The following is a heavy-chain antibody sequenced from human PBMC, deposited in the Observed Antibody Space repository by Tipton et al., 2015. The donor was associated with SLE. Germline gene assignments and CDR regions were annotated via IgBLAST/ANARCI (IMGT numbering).Heavy chain of an antibody. D-gene: IGHD7-27*01. Sequence: LRLSCSVSGVSVASSGYSWGWIRQPPGKALEWIGHVSHTGSNYSDPSLKSRVSLSLSTSENQFSLRLTSLTAADTAMYYCVRLGLSGEFYCWGQGPLVTVSS. CDR2: VSHTGSN. CDR1: GVSVASSGYS. V-gene: IGHV4-39*07. CDR3: VRLGLSGEFYC. J-gene: IGHJ4*02.